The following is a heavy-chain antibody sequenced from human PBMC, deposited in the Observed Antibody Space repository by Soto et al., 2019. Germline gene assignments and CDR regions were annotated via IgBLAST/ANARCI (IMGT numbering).Heavy chain of an antibody. J-gene: IGHJ5*02. V-gene: IGHV4-59*01. CDR2: IYYSGST. D-gene: IGHD3-3*01. CDR3: AREATYYDFWSGYRNWFDP. Sequence: PSETLSLTCTVSGGSISSYYWSWIRQPPGKGLEWIGYIYYSGSTNYNPSLKSRVTISVDTSKNQFSLKLSSVTAADTAVYYCAREATYYDFWSGYRNWFDPWGQGTLVTVSS. CDR1: GGSISSYY.